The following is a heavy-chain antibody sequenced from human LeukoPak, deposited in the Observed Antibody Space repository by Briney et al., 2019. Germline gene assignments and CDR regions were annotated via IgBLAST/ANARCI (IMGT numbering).Heavy chain of an antibody. J-gene: IGHJ4*02. CDR1: GYSFTSYW. CDR2: IYPGDSDT. CDR3: ARPRGDSSGWYYYFDY. V-gene: IGHV5-51*01. Sequence: GESLKISCKGSGYSFTSYWIGWVRQMPGKGLEWMGIIYPGDSDTTYSPSFQGQVTISADKSISTAYLQWSSLKASDTAMYYCARPRGDSSGWYYYFDYWGQGTLVTVSS. D-gene: IGHD6-19*01.